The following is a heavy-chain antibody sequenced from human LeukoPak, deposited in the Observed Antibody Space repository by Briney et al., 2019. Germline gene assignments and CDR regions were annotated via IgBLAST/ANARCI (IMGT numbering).Heavy chain of an antibody. CDR2: IYYSGST. J-gene: IGHJ4*02. D-gene: IGHD3-22*01. CDR1: GGSISSYY. Sequence: PSETLSLTCTVSGGSISSYYWSWIRQPPGKGLEWIGYIYYSGSTNYNPSLKSRVTISVGTSKNQFSLKLSSVTAADTAVYYCASTQQYYYDSSGGFDYWGQGTLVTVSS. CDR3: ASTQQYYYDSSGGFDY. V-gene: IGHV4-59*01.